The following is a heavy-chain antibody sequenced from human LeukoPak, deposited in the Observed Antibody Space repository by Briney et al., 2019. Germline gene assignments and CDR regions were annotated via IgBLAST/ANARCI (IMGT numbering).Heavy chain of an antibody. J-gene: IGHJ5*02. Sequence: GESLKISFKASGYRFTSYWIGWVRPMPGKGLEWMGVIHPGEYERRYSPSFEGQVTISADRSISTAYMQWSSLKASDTAMYYCARRTDSGWKWFDPWGQGTLVTVSS. CDR1: GYRFTSYW. CDR2: IHPGEYER. D-gene: IGHD6-25*01. CDR3: ARRTDSGWKWFDP. V-gene: IGHV5-51*01.